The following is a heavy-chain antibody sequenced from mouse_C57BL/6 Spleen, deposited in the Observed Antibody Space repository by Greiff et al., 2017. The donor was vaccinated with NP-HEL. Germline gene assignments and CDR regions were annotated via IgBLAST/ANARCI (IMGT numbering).Heavy chain of an antibody. CDR2: IDPENGDT. D-gene: IGHD2-5*01. CDR3: TKPTIVTTYDAMDY. Sequence: EVQGVESGAELVRPGASVKLSCTASGFNIKDDYMHWVKQRPEQGLEWIGWIDPENGDTEYASKFQGKATITADTSSNTAYLQLSSLTSEDTAVYYCTKPTIVTTYDAMDYWGQGTSVTVSS. J-gene: IGHJ4*01. V-gene: IGHV14-4*01. CDR1: GFNIKDDY.